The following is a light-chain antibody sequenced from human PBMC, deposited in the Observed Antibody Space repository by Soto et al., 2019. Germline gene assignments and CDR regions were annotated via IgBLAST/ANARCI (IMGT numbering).Light chain of an antibody. Sequence: QSVLTQPASVSGSPGQSIAISCTGSSSDVGIYNYVSWYQQHPGKVPKLIIYEVSNRPSGVSNRFSGAKSGNTASLTISGLQAEGEADYYRSSYAPGSTGVFGTGTHLTVL. CDR2: EVS. V-gene: IGLV2-14*01. CDR1: SSDVGIYNY. J-gene: IGLJ1*01. CDR3: SSYAPGSTGV.